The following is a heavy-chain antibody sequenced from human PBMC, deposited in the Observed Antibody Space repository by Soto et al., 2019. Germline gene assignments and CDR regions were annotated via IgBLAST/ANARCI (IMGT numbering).Heavy chain of an antibody. D-gene: IGHD3-10*01. V-gene: IGHV4-59*01. CDR1: GGSISSYY. Sequence: QVQLQESGPGLVKPSETLSLTCTVSGGSISSYYWSWIRQPPGKGLEWIGYISYCGSTNYNPSLMSRVTISVDTSKNQFSLKLSSVTAADTAVYYCARVWGGAFDIWGQGTMVTVSS. J-gene: IGHJ3*02. CDR2: ISYCGST. CDR3: ARVWGGAFDI.